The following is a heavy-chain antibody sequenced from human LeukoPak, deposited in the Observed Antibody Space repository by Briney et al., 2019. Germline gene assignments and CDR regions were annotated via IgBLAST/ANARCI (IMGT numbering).Heavy chain of an antibody. CDR1: GFTFSDYY. J-gene: IGHJ6*03. CDR2: ISSSGSTI. D-gene: IGHD6-13*01. Sequence: GGSLRLSCAASGFTFSDYYMSWIRQAPGKGLEWVSYISSSGSTIYYADSVKGRFTISRDNAKNSLYLQMNSLRAEDTAVYYCGSSSWYSEFYYYYMDVWGKGTTVTVSS. CDR3: GSSSWYSEFYYYYMDV. V-gene: IGHV3-11*04.